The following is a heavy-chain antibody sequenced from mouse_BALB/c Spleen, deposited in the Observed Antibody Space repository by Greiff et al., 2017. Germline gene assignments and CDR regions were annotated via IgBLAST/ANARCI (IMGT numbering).Heavy chain of an antibody. D-gene: IGHD2-10*02. CDR2: IRNKANGYTT. J-gene: IGHJ3*01. V-gene: IGHV7-3*02. CDR3: ARDEAYGNYAFAY. Sequence: EVQGVESGGGLVQPGGSLRLSCATSGFTFTDYYMSWVRQPPGKALEWLGFIRNKANGYTTEYSASVKGRFTISRDNSQSILYLQMNTLRAEDSATYYCARDEAYGNYAFAYWGQGTLVTVSA. CDR1: GFTFTDYY.